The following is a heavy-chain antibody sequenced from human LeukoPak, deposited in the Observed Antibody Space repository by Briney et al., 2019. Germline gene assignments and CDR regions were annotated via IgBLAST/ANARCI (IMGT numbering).Heavy chain of an antibody. CDR2: ITSNGVNT. J-gene: IGHJ4*02. Sequence: PGGSLRLSRSASGFTFSGYAMHWVRQAPGKGLEYVSAITSNGVNTYYADSVKGRFAISRDNSKNTLFLQMGSLRAEDTAVYYCVKSYSNSWYSFDNWGQGTLVTVSS. D-gene: IGHD6-13*01. CDR3: VKSYSNSWYSFDN. V-gene: IGHV3-64D*06. CDR1: GFTFSGYA.